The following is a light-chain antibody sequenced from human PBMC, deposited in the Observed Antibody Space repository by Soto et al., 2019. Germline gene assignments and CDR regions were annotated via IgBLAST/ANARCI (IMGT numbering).Light chain of an antibody. J-gene: IGKJ1*01. CDR3: QHYNSYSRT. CDR1: QTISSW. Sequence: DIPMTQFPSPLSGSVGDIVTNTCRASQTISSWLAWYQQKPGKAPKLLIYKASTLETGAPSRFAGSGSGTGFTLTITRLQPDDFATYYCQHYNSYSRTFGQGTKVDIK. V-gene: IGKV1-5*03. CDR2: KAS.